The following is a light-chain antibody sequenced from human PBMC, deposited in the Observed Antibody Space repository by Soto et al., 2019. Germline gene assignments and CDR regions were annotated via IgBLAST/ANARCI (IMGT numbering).Light chain of an antibody. V-gene: IGKV1-5*01. CDR1: QSFTRW. CDR2: DAS. Sequence: DIQMTHSPSILSASVAATAAITCRASQSFTRWLAWYQQKPGKAPKLLIYDASNLEIGAPSRFSGSGSGTEFTLTISSLQPDDFATYYCQHYNSYSEAFGQGTKVDIK. CDR3: QHYNSYSEA. J-gene: IGKJ1*01.